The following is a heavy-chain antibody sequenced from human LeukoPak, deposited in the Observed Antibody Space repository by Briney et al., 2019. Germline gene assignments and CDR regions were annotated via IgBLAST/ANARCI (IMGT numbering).Heavy chain of an antibody. CDR2: MNPNSGNT. CDR1: GYTFTSYD. V-gene: IGHV1-8*01. Sequence: ASVKVSCKASGYTFTSYDINWVRQATGQGLEWMGWMNPNSGNTGYAQKFQGRVTMTRNTSISTAYMELSSLRSEDTAVYYCARYCGGGSCYPGSFDYWGQGTLVTVSS. D-gene: IGHD2-15*01. CDR3: ARYCGGGSCYPGSFDY. J-gene: IGHJ4*02.